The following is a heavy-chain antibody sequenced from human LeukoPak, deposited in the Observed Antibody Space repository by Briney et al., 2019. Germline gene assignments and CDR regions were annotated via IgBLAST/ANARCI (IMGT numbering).Heavy chain of an antibody. J-gene: IGHJ6*02. CDR1: GDSVSSDSVA. CDR2: TYYRSKWYK. CDR3: ARGGLMDV. V-gene: IGHV6-1*01. Sequence: SQTLSLTCAISGDSVSSDSVAWNWIRQSPSRGLEWLGRTYYRSKWYKDYAVSVKSRIVINPHTSSNQLSLQLNSVTPEDTAVYYCARGGLMDVWGQGTTVTVSS.